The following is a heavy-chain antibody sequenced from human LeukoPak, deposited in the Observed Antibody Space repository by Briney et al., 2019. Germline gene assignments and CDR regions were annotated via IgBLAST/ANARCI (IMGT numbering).Heavy chain of an antibody. Sequence: ASVKVSCKASGCTFTGYYMHWMRQAPGQGLEWMGRINPNSGGTNYAQKFQGRVTMTRDTSISTAYMELSRLRSDDTAVYHCARDSYMIAVAGYNFDYWGQGTLVTVSS. CDR1: GCTFTGYY. V-gene: IGHV1-2*06. D-gene: IGHD6-19*01. CDR2: INPNSGGT. J-gene: IGHJ4*02. CDR3: ARDSYMIAVAGYNFDY.